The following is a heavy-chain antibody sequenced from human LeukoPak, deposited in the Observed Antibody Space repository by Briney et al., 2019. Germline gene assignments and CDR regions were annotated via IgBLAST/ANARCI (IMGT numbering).Heavy chain of an antibody. CDR1: GYTFIGYY. CDR2: INPNSGGT. CDR3: VRFIAAAGSHWFDP. Sequence: ASVKVSCKASGYTFIGYYIHWVRQAPGQGLEWMGWINPNSGGTNYAQKFQGRVTMTRDTSISTAYMELSRLRSDDTAVYYSVRFIAAAGSHWFDPWGQGTLVTVSS. V-gene: IGHV1-2*02. D-gene: IGHD6-13*01. J-gene: IGHJ5*02.